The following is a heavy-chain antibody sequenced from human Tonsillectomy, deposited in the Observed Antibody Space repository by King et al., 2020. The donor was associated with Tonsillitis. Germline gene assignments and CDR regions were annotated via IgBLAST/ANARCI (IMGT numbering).Heavy chain of an antibody. Sequence: VQLQQWGAGLLKPSETLSLTCAVYGGSFSGYNWSWIRQPPGKGLEWIGEINHSGSTNYNPSLKSRVTISVDTSKNQFSLKLSSVTAADTAVYYCARGRGRITMVRGVIATDFDYWGQGTLVTVSS. CDR2: INHSGST. CDR1: GGSFSGYN. V-gene: IGHV4-34*01. CDR3: ARGRGRITMVRGVIATDFDY. D-gene: IGHD3-10*01. J-gene: IGHJ4*02.